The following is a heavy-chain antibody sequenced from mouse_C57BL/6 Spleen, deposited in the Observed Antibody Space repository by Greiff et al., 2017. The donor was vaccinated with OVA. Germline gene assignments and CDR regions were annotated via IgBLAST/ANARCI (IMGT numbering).Heavy chain of an antibody. CDR1: GFSLSTSGMG. CDR2: IYWDDDK. Sequence: QVTLKVSGPGILQSSQTLSLTCSFSGFSLSTSGMGVSWIRQPSGKGLEWLAHIYWDDDKRYNPSLKSRLTISKDTSRNQVFLQLTRADTAHTATLYCARKDYDSLYGYRGQGTTRTGSS. CDR3: ARKDYDSLYGY. V-gene: IGHV8-12*01. J-gene: IGHJ2*01. D-gene: IGHD2-4*01.